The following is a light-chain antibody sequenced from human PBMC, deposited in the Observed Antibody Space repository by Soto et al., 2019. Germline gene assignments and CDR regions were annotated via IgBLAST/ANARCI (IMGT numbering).Light chain of an antibody. CDR3: QRRSNWPPIT. CDR2: DAS. Sequence: ETVLTHYTAALSCAREESSSRWSPSSQSVSSYLAWYQQKPGQAPRLLIYDASNRATGIPARFSGSGSGTDFTLYISSLEPADFAVYRCQRRSNWPPITVGQGTRLEI. CDR1: QSVSSY. V-gene: IGKV3-11*01. J-gene: IGKJ5*01.